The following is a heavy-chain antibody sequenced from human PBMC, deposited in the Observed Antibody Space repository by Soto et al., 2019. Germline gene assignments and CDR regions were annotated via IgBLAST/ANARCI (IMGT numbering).Heavy chain of an antibody. CDR1: GFTFSSYS. D-gene: IGHD3-22*01. V-gene: IGHV3-48*02. Sequence: EVQLVESGGGLVQPGGSLRLSCAASGFTFSSYSMNWVRQAPGKGLEWVSYISSSSSTIYYADSVKGRFTISRDNAKNSLYLQMNSLRDEDTAVYYCARDISSGYYGAFDIWGQGTMVTVSS. CDR2: ISSSSSTI. J-gene: IGHJ3*02. CDR3: ARDISSGYYGAFDI.